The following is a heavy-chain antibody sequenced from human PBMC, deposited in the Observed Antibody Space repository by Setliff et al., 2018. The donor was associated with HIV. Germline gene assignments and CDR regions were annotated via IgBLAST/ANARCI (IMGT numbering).Heavy chain of an antibody. CDR3: ARHDVVRGAIDN. CDR2: PRFDGSNK. J-gene: IGHJ4*02. D-gene: IGHD3-10*01. CDR1: GFTFSNYG. Sequence: PGGSLRLSCAAFGFTFSNYGMHWVRQAPGKGLEWVAFPRFDGSNKSYGDSVKGRFTISRDNSKNTLYVQMNSLRAEDTAVYYCARHDVVRGAIDNWGQGTLVTVSS. V-gene: IGHV3-30*02.